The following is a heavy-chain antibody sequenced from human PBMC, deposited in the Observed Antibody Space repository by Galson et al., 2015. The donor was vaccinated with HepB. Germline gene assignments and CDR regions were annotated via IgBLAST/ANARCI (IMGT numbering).Heavy chain of an antibody. D-gene: IGHD2-2*01. CDR2: INPSGGST. Sequence: SVKVSCKASGYTFTSYYMHWVRQAPGQGLEWMGIINPSGGSTSYAQKFQGRVTMTRDTSTSTVYMELSSLRSEDTAVYYCARVGVVPAAMPRYYYYYGMDVWGQGTTVTVSS. V-gene: IGHV1-46*03. J-gene: IGHJ6*02. CDR3: ARVGVVPAAMPRYYYYYGMDV. CDR1: GYTFTSYY.